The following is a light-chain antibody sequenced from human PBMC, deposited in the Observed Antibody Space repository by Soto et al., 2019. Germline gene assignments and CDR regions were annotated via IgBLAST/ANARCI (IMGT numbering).Light chain of an antibody. J-gene: IGLJ1*01. Sequence: QSALTQPPSASGSPGQSVTSSCTGTSSDVGAYNYVSWYQQHPGKAPQLMIYEVNKRPSGVPDRFSGSKSGNTASLTVSGLQAEDEADYYCNSYAGSNNPYVFGTGTKVTVL. CDR3: NSYAGSNNPYV. V-gene: IGLV2-8*01. CDR1: SSDVGAYNY. CDR2: EVN.